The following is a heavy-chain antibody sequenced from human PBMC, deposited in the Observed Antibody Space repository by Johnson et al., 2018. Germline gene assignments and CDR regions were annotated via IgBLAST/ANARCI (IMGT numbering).Heavy chain of an antibody. CDR1: GFTFSSYW. Sequence: VQLQESGGGLVQPGGSLRLSCAASGFTFSSYWMYWVRQAPGKGLVWVSRINSDGSDTSYADSVKGRFTISRDNAKNTLYLQMNSLRAEDTAVYYCARDPDYYGSGSYYNYYYYYMDVWGKGTTVTVSS. D-gene: IGHD3-10*01. V-gene: IGHV3-74*01. CDR2: INSDGSDT. J-gene: IGHJ6*03. CDR3: ARDPDYYGSGSYYNYYYYYMDV.